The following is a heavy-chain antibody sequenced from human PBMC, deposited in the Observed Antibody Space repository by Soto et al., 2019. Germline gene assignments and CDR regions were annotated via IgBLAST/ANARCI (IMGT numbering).Heavy chain of an antibody. J-gene: IGHJ4*02. CDR3: AKAEKMSAVAGYLEN. Sequence: EVQLLESGGGLVQPGGSLSLSCAASEFTFSNYAMTWVRQAPGKGLEWVSSISGSGSITYYAESVKGRFAISRDNSKNTLFLQMNSLRAEDTAIYYCAKAEKMSAVAGYLENWGQGTQVTVSS. CDR2: ISGSGSIT. CDR1: EFTFSNYA. V-gene: IGHV3-23*01. D-gene: IGHD6-19*01.